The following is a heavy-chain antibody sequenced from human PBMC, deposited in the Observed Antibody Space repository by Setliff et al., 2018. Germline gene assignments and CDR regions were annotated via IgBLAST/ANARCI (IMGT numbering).Heavy chain of an antibody. V-gene: IGHV4-59*02. CDR1: GASVRSHY. J-gene: IGHJ4*02. Sequence: SETLSLTCTVSGASVRSHYWSWIRQPPGKGLEWIGFIFYSGDTKSNPSLKSRVTMSVNTSKNQFSLKLSSVTAADTAVYYCARDRTYYGSGTYTRWFDYWGQGTQVTVSS. CDR2: IFYSGDT. D-gene: IGHD3-10*01. CDR3: ARDRTYYGSGTYTRWFDY.